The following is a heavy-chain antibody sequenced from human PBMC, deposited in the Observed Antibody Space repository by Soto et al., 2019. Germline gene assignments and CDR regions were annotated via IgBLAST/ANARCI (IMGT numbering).Heavy chain of an antibody. Sequence: QVQLVKSRAEVKKPGSSVRVSCKASGGTFSNNAISWVRHAPGQGLEWMGGIIPIFGPANYAHKFQGRVTITADESTSTFYMELSSLRSEDTAVYYCARSLDTSGYFYYWGQGNQFTVSS. J-gene: IGHJ4*02. CDR3: ARSLDTSGYFYY. CDR2: IIPIFGPA. V-gene: IGHV1-69*01. D-gene: IGHD3-22*01. CDR1: GGTFSNNA.